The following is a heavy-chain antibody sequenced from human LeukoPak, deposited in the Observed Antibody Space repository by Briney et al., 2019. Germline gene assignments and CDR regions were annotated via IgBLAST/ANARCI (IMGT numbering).Heavy chain of an antibody. J-gene: IGHJ4*02. CDR3: ARGRLPDYDILTGYYTGTYYFDY. V-gene: IGHV1-18*01. D-gene: IGHD3-9*01. CDR2: ISAYNGST. CDR1: GYTFTSYG. Sequence: ASVKVSCKASGYTFTSYGISWVRQAPGQGLEWMGWISAYNGSTNYAQKLQGRVTMTTDTSTSTAYMELRSLRSDDTAVYYCARGRLPDYDILTGYYTGTYYFDYWGQGTLVTVSS.